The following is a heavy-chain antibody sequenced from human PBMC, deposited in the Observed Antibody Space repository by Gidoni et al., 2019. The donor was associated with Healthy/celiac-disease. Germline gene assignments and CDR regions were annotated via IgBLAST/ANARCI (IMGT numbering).Heavy chain of an antibody. CDR3: ARGYIAAAGRPITFDY. CDR2: INHSGST. Sequence: QVQLQQWGAGLLKPSETLSLTCAVSGGSFSGYYWSWIRQPPGKGLEWIGEINHSGSTNYNPSLKSRVTISVDTSKNQFSLKLSSVTAADTAVYYCARGYIAAAGRPITFDYWGQGTLVTVSS. D-gene: IGHD6-13*01. V-gene: IGHV4-34*01. CDR1: GGSFSGYY. J-gene: IGHJ4*02.